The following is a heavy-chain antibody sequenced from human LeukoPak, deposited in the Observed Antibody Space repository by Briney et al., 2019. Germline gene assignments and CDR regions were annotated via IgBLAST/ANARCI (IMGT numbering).Heavy chain of an antibody. D-gene: IGHD5-24*01. CDR3: AKDSGWIQFTD. Sequence: GGSLRLSCAASGFTFNKYGMHWVRQAPGKGLEWVSGVTPSGDPTYYADSVKGRFIISRDNSKDTMYLQMNSLRAEDTGVYYCAKDSGWIQFTDWGQGTLVTVSP. CDR1: GFTFNKYG. V-gene: IGHV3-23*01. J-gene: IGHJ4*02. CDR2: VTPSGDPT.